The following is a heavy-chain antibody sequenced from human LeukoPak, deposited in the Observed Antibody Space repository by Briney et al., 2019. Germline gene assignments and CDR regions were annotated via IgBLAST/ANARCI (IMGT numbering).Heavy chain of an antibody. D-gene: IGHD5-24*01. Sequence: SETLSLTCTVSGASLRSYYWTWMRQPPGKGLEWIGYIYYTGSTQYNPSLKSRVAISVDTSKSQFSLKLSSVTAADTAVYYRARRKDDYNADAFDIWGQGTMVIVSS. CDR3: ARRKDDYNADAFDI. V-gene: IGHV4-59*01. CDR2: IYYTGST. J-gene: IGHJ3*02. CDR1: GASLRSYY.